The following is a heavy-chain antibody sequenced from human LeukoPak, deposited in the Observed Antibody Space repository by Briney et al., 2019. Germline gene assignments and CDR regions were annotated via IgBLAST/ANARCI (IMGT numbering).Heavy chain of an antibody. CDR3: ARGEGSHPRYYFDY. D-gene: IGHD1-26*01. Sequence: ASVKVSCKASGGTFNNFAISLIRQAPGQGLEWMGGITPIFGTADYAQKFQDRVTITADKSTSTVYMELSSLKSEDTAVYYCARGEGSHPRYYFDYWGQGTLVTVSS. J-gene: IGHJ4*02. V-gene: IGHV1-69*06. CDR1: GGTFNNFA. CDR2: ITPIFGTA.